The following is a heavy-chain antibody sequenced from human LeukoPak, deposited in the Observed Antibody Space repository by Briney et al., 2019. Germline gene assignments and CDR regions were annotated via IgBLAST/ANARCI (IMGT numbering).Heavy chain of an antibody. Sequence: SVKVSCKASGGTFSSYAISWVRQAPGQGLEWMGGIIPIFGTANYAQKFQGRVTITADESTSTAYMELSSLRSEDTAVYYCARAPYSSSWTTVDYFQHWGQGTLVTVSP. CDR3: ARAPYSSSWTTVDYFQH. D-gene: IGHD6-13*01. CDR2: IIPIFGTA. CDR1: GGTFSSYA. V-gene: IGHV1-69*13. J-gene: IGHJ1*01.